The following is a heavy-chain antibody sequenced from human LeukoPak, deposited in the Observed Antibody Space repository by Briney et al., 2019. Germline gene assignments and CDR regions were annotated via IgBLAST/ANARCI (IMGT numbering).Heavy chain of an antibody. CDR1: GFSFSHFW. CDR2: IKQDGGEK. CDR3: ARDTGWETYYFDY. V-gene: IGHV3-7*05. D-gene: IGHD1-26*01. J-gene: IGHJ4*02. Sequence: GGSLSLSCVGSGFSFSHFWMSWVRQAPGKGVEWLANIKQDGGEKYYVDSVKGRFTISRDNAKNSLYLQMNSLRAEDTAVYYCARDTGWETYYFDYWGQGTLVTVSS.